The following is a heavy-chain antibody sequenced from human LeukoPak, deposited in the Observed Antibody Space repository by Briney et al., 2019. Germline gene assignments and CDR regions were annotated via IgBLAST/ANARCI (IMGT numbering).Heavy chain of an antibody. J-gene: IGHJ4*02. CDR2: ISYDGSNK. V-gene: IGHV3-30*03. CDR3: ATKRGWDLHY. CDR1: GFTFSSYG. D-gene: IGHD3-10*01. Sequence: GGSLRLSCAASGFTFSSYGMHWVRQAPGKGLEWVAVISYDGSNKYYADSVKGRFTISRDNSKNTLSLQLNSLRGEDTAVYYCATKRGWDLHYWGQGTLVTVSS.